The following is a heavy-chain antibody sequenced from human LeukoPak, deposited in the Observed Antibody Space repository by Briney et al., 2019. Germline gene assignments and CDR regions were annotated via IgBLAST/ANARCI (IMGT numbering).Heavy chain of an antibody. V-gene: IGHV4-4*09. CDR3: ARIAPYYYYCYMCV. CDR1: GGSISSYY. D-gene: IGHD6-13*01. CDR2: IYTSGST. Sequence: SETLSLTCTVSGGSISSYYLSWIRQPPGKGLEWIGYIYTSGSTNYNPSLKSRVTISVDTPKNQFSLKPSSVPAADPAVYYCARIAPYYYYCYMCVWGKGTTVTVSS. J-gene: IGHJ6*03.